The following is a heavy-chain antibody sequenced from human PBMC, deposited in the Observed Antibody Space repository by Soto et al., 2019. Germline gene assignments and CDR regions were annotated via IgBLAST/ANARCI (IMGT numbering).Heavy chain of an antibody. J-gene: IGHJ6*02. CDR1: GFSLSTTGMC. Sequence: SGPTLVNPTQTLTLTCTFSGFSLSTTGMCVSWIRQPPGKALEWLALTDWDDDKYYNTSLRSRLTISRDFSKSQVVLTMTNMDPVDTATYYCARLTAAGIFYYYGFDVWGPGTAVTVSS. CDR2: TDWDDDK. D-gene: IGHD6-13*01. V-gene: IGHV2-70*12. CDR3: ARLTAAGIFYYYGFDV.